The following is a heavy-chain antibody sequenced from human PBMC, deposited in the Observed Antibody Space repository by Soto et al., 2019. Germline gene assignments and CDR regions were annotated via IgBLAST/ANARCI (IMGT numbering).Heavy chain of an antibody. CDR1: GGSISSSNW. CDR3: ARVPRGYDSSGYYFYYYGMDV. Sequence: SETLSLTCAVSGGSISSSNWWSWVRQPPGKGLEWIGEIHHSGSTSYNPSLKSRVTISVDKSKNQFSLKLSSVTAADTAVYYCARVPRGYDSSGYYFYYYGMDVWGQGTTVTVSS. J-gene: IGHJ6*02. CDR2: IHHSGST. V-gene: IGHV4-4*02. D-gene: IGHD3-22*01.